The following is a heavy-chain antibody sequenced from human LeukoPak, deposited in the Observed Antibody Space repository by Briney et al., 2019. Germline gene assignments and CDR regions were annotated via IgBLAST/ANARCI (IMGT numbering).Heavy chain of an antibody. Sequence: SVKASCKASGYTFTSYYMHRVRQAPGQGLEWMGRIIPILGIANYAQKFQGRVTITADKSTSTAYMELSSLRSEDTAVYYCARGTDYGDNGGWFDPWGQGTLVTVSS. D-gene: IGHD4-17*01. CDR1: GYTFTSYY. CDR3: ARGTDYGDNGGWFDP. V-gene: IGHV1-69*02. CDR2: IIPILGIA. J-gene: IGHJ5*02.